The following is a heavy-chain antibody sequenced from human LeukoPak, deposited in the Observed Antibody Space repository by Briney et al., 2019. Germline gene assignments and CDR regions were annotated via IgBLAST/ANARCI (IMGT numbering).Heavy chain of an antibody. J-gene: IGHJ5*02. D-gene: IGHD3-22*01. CDR3: AKVVINWFDP. CDR2: ISGSGGTT. Sequence: GGSLRLSCVGSGFHFRTYNMNWVRQAPGKGLEWVSAISGSGGTTYYADSVKGRFTISRDNSKNTLYLQMNSLRAEDTAVYYCAKVVINWFDPWGQGTLVTVSS. V-gene: IGHV3-23*01. CDR1: GFHFRTYN.